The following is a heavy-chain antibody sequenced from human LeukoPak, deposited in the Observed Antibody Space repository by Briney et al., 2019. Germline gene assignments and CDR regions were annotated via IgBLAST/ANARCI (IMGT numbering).Heavy chain of an antibody. D-gene: IGHD2-2*01. V-gene: IGHV4-59*11. CDR1: GDSISSHY. J-gene: IGHJ4*02. Sequence: SETLSLTCTVSGDSISSHYWSWIRQSPGKGLEWIAYIYYSGSTNYNPSLKSRVTISVDTSKNQFSLKLSSVTAADTAVYYCAREGYCSSTSCPFDYWGQGTLVTVSS. CDR2: IYYSGST. CDR3: AREGYCSSTSCPFDY.